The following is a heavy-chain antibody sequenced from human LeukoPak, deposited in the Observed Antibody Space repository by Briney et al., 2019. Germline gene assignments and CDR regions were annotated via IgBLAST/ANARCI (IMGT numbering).Heavy chain of an antibody. J-gene: IGHJ6*03. Sequence: SETLSLTCAVYGGSFSGYYWSWIRQPAGKGLEWIGRIYTSGSTNYNPSLKSRVTISVDTSKNQFSLKLSSVTAADTAVYYCARKGGHYYYMDVWGKGTTVTVSS. V-gene: IGHV4-59*10. D-gene: IGHD2-15*01. CDR3: ARKGGHYYYMDV. CDR2: IYTSGST. CDR1: GGSFSGYY.